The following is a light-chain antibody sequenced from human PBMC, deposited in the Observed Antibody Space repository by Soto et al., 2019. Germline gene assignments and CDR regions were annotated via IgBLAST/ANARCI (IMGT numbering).Light chain of an antibody. CDR1: SSDVGGYNY. CDR2: NVS. CDR3: SSYTGSSTLYV. V-gene: IGLV2-14*03. Sequence: SALTQPASVSGSPGQSITISCTGTSSDVGGYNYVSWYQQHPGRAPKLMICNVSNRPSGVSNRFSGSKSGNTASLTISGLQAEDEADYYCSSYTGSSTLYVFGTGTKVTVL. J-gene: IGLJ1*01.